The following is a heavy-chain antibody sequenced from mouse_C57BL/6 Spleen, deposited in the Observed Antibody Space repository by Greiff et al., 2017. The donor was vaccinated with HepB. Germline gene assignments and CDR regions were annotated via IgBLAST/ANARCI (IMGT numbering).Heavy chain of an antibody. J-gene: IGHJ4*01. D-gene: IGHD2-13*01. CDR2: INPSSGYT. V-gene: IGHV1-7*01. CDR3: SRNIRGEGDYYAMDY. CDR1: GYTFTSYW. Sequence: QVQLQQSGAELAKPGASVKLSCKASGYTFTSYWMHWVKQRPGQGLEWIGYINPSSGYTKYNQKFKDKATLTADKSSSTADMQLSSLTYEYSAVYYCSRNIRGEGDYYAMDYWGQGTSVTVSS.